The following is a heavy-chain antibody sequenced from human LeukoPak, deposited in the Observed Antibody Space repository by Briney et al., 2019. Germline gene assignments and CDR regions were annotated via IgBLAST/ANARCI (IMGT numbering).Heavy chain of an antibody. D-gene: IGHD3-22*01. Sequence: SGGSLRLSCAASGFTFSTYNMNWVRQAPGKGLEWVAVISYDGSNKYYADSVKGRFTISRDNSKNTLYLQMNSLRAEDTAVYYCAKAGAYDSSGYYDYWGQGTLVTVSS. CDR3: AKAGAYDSSGYYDY. CDR1: GFTFSTYN. CDR2: ISYDGSNK. V-gene: IGHV3-30*18. J-gene: IGHJ4*02.